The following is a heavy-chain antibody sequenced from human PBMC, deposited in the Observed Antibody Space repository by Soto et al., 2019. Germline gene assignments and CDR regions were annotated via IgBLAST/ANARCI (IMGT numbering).Heavy chain of an antibody. D-gene: IGHD5-18*01. CDR2: TYYRSKWYN. V-gene: IGHV6-1*01. CDR1: GDSVSSNSAA. CDR3: ARDRGYGTYYYYYGMDV. J-gene: IGHJ6*02. Sequence: PTLSLACAISGDSVSSNSAAWNWIRQSPSRGLEWLGRTYYRSKWYNDYAVSVKSRITINPGTSKNQFSLQLNSVSPEDTAVYYCARDRGYGTYYYYYGMDVWGQGTTVTVSS.